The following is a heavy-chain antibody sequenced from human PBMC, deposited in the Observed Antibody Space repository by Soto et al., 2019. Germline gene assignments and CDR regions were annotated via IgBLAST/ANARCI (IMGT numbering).Heavy chain of an antibody. J-gene: IGHJ4*02. Sequence: QVQLVQSGAVEKKPGASVKVSCKASGYSFANYGIHWVRQAHGQRLEWMGLIKAGNGNTKYSQKFQARVTLTRDTSASTAYMELSSLRSEDTAVYYCASCPQNCITTSPCCLYFDYWGQGTLVTVSS. CDR1: GYSFANYG. V-gene: IGHV1-3*05. D-gene: IGHD2-2*01. CDR3: ASCPQNCITTSPCCLYFDY. CDR2: IKAGNGNT.